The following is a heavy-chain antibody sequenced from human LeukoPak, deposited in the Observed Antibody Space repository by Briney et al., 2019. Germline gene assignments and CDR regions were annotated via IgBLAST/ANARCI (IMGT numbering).Heavy chain of an antibody. CDR2: IYSGGST. V-gene: IGHV3-66*01. D-gene: IGHD3-22*01. CDR1: GFTVSSNY. J-gene: IGHJ4*02. CDR3: ARDSDSSGYFSN. Sequence: GGSLRLSCAASGFTVSSNYMSWVRQAPGKGLEWVSVIYSGGSTYYADSVKGRFTISRDNSKNTLYLQMNSLRAEDTAVYYCARDSDSSGYFSNWGQGTLVTVSS.